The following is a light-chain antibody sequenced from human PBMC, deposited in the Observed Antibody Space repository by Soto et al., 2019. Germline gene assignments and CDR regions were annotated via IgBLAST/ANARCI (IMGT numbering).Light chain of an antibody. J-gene: IGKJ1*01. Sequence: DIQMTQSPSTLSASVGDRVTITCRASQSIGSWLAWYQQKPGKAPKLLIYKASSIESGVPSRFSGSGSGTAFTLTISSLQPDDFASYYCQQYCSYSPWTFGQGTKVEIK. CDR3: QQYCSYSPWT. CDR2: KAS. V-gene: IGKV1-5*03. CDR1: QSIGSW.